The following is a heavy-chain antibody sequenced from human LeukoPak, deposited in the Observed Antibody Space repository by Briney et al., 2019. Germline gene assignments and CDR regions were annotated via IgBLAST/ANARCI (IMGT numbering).Heavy chain of an antibody. V-gene: IGHV4-39*01. CDR3: ARYSSSWSYYYGMDV. CDR2: IYYSRST. CDR1: GGSISSSSYY. Sequence: SETLSLTCTVSGGSISSSSYYWGWIRQPPGKGLEWIGSIYYSRSTYYNPSLKSRVTISVDTSKNQFSLKLSSVTAADTAVYYCARYSSSWSYYYGMDVWGQGTTVTVSS. D-gene: IGHD6-13*01. J-gene: IGHJ6*02.